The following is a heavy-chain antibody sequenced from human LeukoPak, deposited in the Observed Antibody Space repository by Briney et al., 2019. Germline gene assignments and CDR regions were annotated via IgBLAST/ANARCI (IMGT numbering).Heavy chain of an antibody. CDR1: GGSFSGYY. D-gene: IGHD2-2*01. CDR3: ARSRGRYRSSTSCRYFDY. V-gene: IGHV4-34*01. J-gene: IGHJ4*02. CDR2: INHSGST. Sequence: SETLSLTCAVYGGSFSGYYWSWIRQPPGKGLEWIGEINHSGSTNYNPSLKSRVTISVDTSKNQFSLKLSSVTAADTAVYYCARSRGRYRSSTSCRYFDYWGQGTLVTVSS.